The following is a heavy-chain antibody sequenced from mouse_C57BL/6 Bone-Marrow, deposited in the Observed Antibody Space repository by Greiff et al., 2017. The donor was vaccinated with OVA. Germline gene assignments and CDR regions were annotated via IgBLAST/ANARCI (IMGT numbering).Heavy chain of an antibody. CDR1: GYTFTSYW. J-gene: IGHJ1*03. CDR2: INPSSGYT. CDR3: ARQDSNHWYFEV. D-gene: IGHD2-5*01. V-gene: IGHV1-7*01. Sequence: QVQLKESGAELAKPGASVKLSCKASGYTFTSYWMHWVKQRPGQGLEWIGYINPSSGYTKYNQKFKDKATLTTDKSSSPAYMQLSSLTYEDSAVYYCARQDSNHWYFEVWGTGTTVTVAS.